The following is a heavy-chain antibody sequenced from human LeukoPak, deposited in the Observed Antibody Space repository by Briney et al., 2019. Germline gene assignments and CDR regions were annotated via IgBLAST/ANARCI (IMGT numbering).Heavy chain of an antibody. J-gene: IGHJ4*02. CDR1: GFSFNNAW. V-gene: IGHV3-15*01. CDR2: VTSKTDGGTT. Sequence: GGSLRLSCAASGFSFNNAWMSWVRQAPGKGLEWVGRVTSKTDGGTTDYAAPVKDRFTISRDDSKYTLYLQMNSLKTEDTAVYYCTTDGFDYWGQGTLVTVSS. CDR3: TTDGFDY.